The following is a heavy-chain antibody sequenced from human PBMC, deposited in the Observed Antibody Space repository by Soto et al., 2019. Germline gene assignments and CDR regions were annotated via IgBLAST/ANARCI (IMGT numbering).Heavy chain of an antibody. CDR2: ISAYNGNT. V-gene: IGHV1-18*01. D-gene: IGHD1-26*01. CDR1: GYTFTSYG. J-gene: IGHJ6*02. Sequence: QVQLVQSGAEVKKPGASVKVSCKASGYTFTSYGISWVRQAPGQGLEWMGWISAYNGNTNYAQKLQGRVTMTTDTSTITAYMELRSLRSDDTAVYYCARYLIVGATAVKRPNGMDVWGQGTTVTVSS. CDR3: ARYLIVGATAVKRPNGMDV.